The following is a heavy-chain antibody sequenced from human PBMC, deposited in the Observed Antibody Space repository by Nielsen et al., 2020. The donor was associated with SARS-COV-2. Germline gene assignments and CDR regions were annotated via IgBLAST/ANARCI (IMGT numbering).Heavy chain of an antibody. V-gene: IGHV3-30*04. J-gene: IGHJ4*02. CDR1: GFTFSSYA. Sequence: GGSLRLSCAASGFTFSSYAMHWVRQAPGKGLEWVAVISYDGSNKYYADSVKGRFTISRDNAKNSLYLQMNSLRAEDTAVYYCARGGYWGQGTLVTVSS. CDR2: ISYDGSNK. CDR3: ARGGY.